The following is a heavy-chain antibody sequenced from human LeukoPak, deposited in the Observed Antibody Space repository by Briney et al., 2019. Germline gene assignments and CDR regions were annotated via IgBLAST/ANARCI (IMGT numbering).Heavy chain of an antibody. V-gene: IGHV3-30*09. Sequence: GGSLRLSCAASGFTFSNAYMNWARQAPGKGLEWVAAVSYDGGSEYYADSVKGRFAVSRDNSKNTLYLQMRSLRPEDTAVYYCASNFYDVGGYYYRTPVQYWGQGTPVTVSS. D-gene: IGHD3-22*01. CDR1: GFTFSNAY. J-gene: IGHJ4*02. CDR3: ASNFYDVGGYYYRTPVQY. CDR2: VSYDGGSE.